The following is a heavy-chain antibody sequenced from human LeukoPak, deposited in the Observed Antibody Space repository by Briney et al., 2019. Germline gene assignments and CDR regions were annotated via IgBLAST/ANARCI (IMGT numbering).Heavy chain of an antibody. D-gene: IGHD6-19*01. CDR1: GGSFSGYY. V-gene: IGHV4-34*01. J-gene: IGHJ4*02. CDR3: ARAAPNYKDSQWLAIDY. CDR2: INHSGST. Sequence: SETLSLTCAVYGGSFSGYYWSWIRQPPGKGLEWIGEINHSGSTNYNPSLKSRVTISVDTSKNQFSLKLSSVTAADTAVYYCARAAPNYKDSQWLAIDYWGQGTLVTVSS.